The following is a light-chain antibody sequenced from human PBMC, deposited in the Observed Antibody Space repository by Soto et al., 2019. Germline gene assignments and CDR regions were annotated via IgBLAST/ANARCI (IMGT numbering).Light chain of an antibody. CDR3: QQYNNWPRT. CDR1: QSLSSS. Sequence: EIVLTQSPGTLSLSPGERATLSYRPGQSLSSSSLAWYQQNLGQAPRLLIYGASTRATGIPARFSGSGSGTEFTLTISSLQSEDFAVYYCQQYNNWPRTFGQGTKVDIK. V-gene: IGKV3-15*01. J-gene: IGKJ1*01. CDR2: GAS.